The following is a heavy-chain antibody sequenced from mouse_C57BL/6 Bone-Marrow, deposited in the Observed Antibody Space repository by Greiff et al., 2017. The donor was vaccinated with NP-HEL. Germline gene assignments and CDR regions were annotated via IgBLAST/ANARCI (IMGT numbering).Heavy chain of an antibody. Sequence: VMLVESDAELVKPGASVKISCKVSGYTFTDHTIHWMKQRPEQGLEWIGYIYPRDGSTKYNEKFKGKATLTADKSSSTAYMQLNSLTSEDSAVYFCARSAIYYDYDGWFAYWGQGTLVTVSA. CDR3: ARSAIYYDYDGWFAY. CDR1: GYTFTDHT. D-gene: IGHD2-4*01. J-gene: IGHJ3*01. V-gene: IGHV1-78*01. CDR2: IYPRDGST.